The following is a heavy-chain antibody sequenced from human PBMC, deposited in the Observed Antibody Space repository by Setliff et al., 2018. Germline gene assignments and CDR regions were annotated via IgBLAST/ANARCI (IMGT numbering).Heavy chain of an antibody. Sequence: SETLSLTCTVSGGSISSYYWSWIRQPPGKRLEWIGYIYYSGSTNYNPSLESRVTISVDTSKNQFSLRLNSATAADAAVYYCARLRGAFDYWGQGTLVTVSS. CDR2: IYYSGST. J-gene: IGHJ4*02. CDR1: GGSISSYY. D-gene: IGHD3-16*01. CDR3: ARLRGAFDY. V-gene: IGHV4-59*01.